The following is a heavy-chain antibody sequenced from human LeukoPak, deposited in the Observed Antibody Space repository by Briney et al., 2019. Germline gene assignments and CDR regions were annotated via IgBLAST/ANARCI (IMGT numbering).Heavy chain of an antibody. Sequence: SVKVSCKASGGTFSSYAISWVRQAPGQGLEWMGRIIPTLGIANYAQKFQGRVTITADKSTSTAYVELSSLRSEDTAVYYCARAGGYSYGYQQNFDYWGQGTLVTVSS. D-gene: IGHD5-18*01. J-gene: IGHJ4*02. V-gene: IGHV1-69*04. CDR3: ARAGGYSYGYQQNFDY. CDR2: IIPTLGIA. CDR1: GGTFSSYA.